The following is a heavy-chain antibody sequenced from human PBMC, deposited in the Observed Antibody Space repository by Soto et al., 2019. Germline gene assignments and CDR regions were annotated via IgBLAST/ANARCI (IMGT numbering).Heavy chain of an antibody. D-gene: IGHD6-19*01. V-gene: IGHV3-74*01. CDR1: GFTFSSYW. J-gene: IGHJ6*02. CDR2: INSDGSST. Sequence: GGSLRLSFAASGFTFSSYWMDWVRQAPGKGLVWVSRINSDGSSTSYADSVQGLFTIARDNSKNTMHLQMNSLRAEDTAVYFCARDEIAVAGVLYYYGMDVWGQGTTVTVSS. CDR3: ARDEIAVAGVLYYYGMDV.